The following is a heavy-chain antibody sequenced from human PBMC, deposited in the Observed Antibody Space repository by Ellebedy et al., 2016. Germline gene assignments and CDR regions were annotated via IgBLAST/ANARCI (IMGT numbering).Heavy chain of an antibody. CDR1: GGSISNYY. CDR3: ARDPKRMNYLDV. V-gene: IGHV4-59*13. CDR2: IYYTGSI. J-gene: IGHJ6*03. D-gene: IGHD2-8*01. Sequence: SETLSLTXTVSGGSISNYYWSWIRQPPGKGLEWIGYIYYTGSINYNSSLKSRVTMSVDTSKNQFSLTLTSVTAADTAIYYCARDPKRMNYLDVWGKGTTVTVSS.